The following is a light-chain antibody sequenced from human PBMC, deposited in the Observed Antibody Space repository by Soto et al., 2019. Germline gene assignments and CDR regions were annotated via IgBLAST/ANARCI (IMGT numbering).Light chain of an antibody. V-gene: IGLV2-8*01. Sequence: QSALTQPPSASGSPGQSVTISCTGTSRDVGCYNYVSWYQQHPGPAPKLMIYEVSKRTSGVPDRFSGSESGNTASLTLSGPQAEDEAEYYCSSYAGSTGVYVFGTGTKLTVL. CDR3: SSYAGSTGVYV. CDR1: SRDVGCYNY. J-gene: IGLJ1*01. CDR2: EVS.